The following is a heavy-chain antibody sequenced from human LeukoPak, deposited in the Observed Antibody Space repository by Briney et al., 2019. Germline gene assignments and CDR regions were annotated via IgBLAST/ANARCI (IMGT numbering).Heavy chain of an antibody. D-gene: IGHD2-15*01. V-gene: IGHV4-4*07. CDR2: IYTRGGT. CDR3: ARGNILYSGGSCSTNIDY. J-gene: IGHJ4*02. CDR1: GGSITTYH. Sequence: SESLSLTCTVAGGSITTYHWNWVRQPAGKGLEWIGRIYTRGGTNYNPSCKSGVTMAVDRSNNQFSLKLGFVTAAYTAVDYCARGNILYSGGSCSTNIDYWGQGTLVTVS.